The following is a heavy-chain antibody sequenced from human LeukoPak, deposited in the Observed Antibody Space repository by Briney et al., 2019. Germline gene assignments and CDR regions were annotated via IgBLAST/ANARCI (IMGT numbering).Heavy chain of an antibody. V-gene: IGHV4-39*07. J-gene: IGHJ4*02. Sequence: SETPSLTCTVSGGSISSSSYYWGWIRQPPGKGLEWIGSIYYSGSTYYNPSLKSRVTISVDTSKNQFSLKLSSVTAADTAVYYCARGPHYYGSGSYDYWGQGTLVTVSS. D-gene: IGHD3-10*01. CDR1: GGSISSSSYY. CDR3: ARGPHYYGSGSYDY. CDR2: IYYSGST.